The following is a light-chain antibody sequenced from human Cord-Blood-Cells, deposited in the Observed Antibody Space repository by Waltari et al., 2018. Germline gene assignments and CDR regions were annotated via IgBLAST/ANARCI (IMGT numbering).Light chain of an antibody. V-gene: IGKV4-1*01. Sequence: DIVMTETLYSLAVSLGTSATITSKSSRSGLYSSNNKNNLAWYQQKPGQPPRLLIYCASTRETGIPDRFSGSGSGTEFTLTISSLQAEDLAVYYCQQYYSRPLTFGGGTKLEIK. CDR1: RSGLYSSNNKNN. CDR3: QQYYSRPLT. J-gene: IGKJ4*01. CDR2: CAS.